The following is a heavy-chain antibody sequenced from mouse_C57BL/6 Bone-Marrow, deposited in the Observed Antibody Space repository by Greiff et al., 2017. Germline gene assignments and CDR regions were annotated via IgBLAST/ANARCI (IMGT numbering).Heavy chain of an antibody. D-gene: IGHD2-4*01. J-gene: IGHJ3*01. Sequence: EVKVVESGGDLVKPGGSLKLSCAASGFTFSSYGMSWVRQTPDKRLEWVATISSGGSYTYYPDSVKGRFTISRANAKNTLYLQMSSLKSEDTAMYYCARLGLRQFAYWGQGTLVTVSA. CDR1: GFTFSSYG. CDR2: ISSGGSYT. V-gene: IGHV5-6*01. CDR3: ARLGLRQFAY.